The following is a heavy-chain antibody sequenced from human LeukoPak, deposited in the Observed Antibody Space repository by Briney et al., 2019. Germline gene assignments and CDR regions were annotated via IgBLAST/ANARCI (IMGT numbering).Heavy chain of an antibody. Sequence: GGSLRLSCAASGFIFSDHWMNWVRQAPGKGLEWVANIKQDGSEKHYVDTVEGRFTISRDNAQNSLYLQINSLRPEDTAVYYCARPLSFDDSTNSRAFDIWWHGTMGTVSS. CDR1: GFIFSDHW. V-gene: IGHV3-7*01. D-gene: IGHD2/OR15-2a*01. CDR3: ARPLSFDDSTNSRAFDI. J-gene: IGHJ3*02. CDR2: IKQDGSEK.